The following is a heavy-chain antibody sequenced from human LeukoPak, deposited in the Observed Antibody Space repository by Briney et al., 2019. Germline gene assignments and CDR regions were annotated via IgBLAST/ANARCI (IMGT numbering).Heavy chain of an antibody. CDR1: GFTLSTYW. V-gene: IGHV3-7*01. J-gene: IGHJ4*02. CDR2: IKQDGSEK. D-gene: IGHD6-13*01. CDR3: ARSASAAGKAFGY. Sequence: GGSLRLSCAASGFTLSTYWMNWVRQAPGKGLEWVATIKQDGSEKYYVDSVKGRFTISRDNAKNSLYLQMNSLRAEDTAVYYCARSASAAGKAFGYWGQGTLVTVSS.